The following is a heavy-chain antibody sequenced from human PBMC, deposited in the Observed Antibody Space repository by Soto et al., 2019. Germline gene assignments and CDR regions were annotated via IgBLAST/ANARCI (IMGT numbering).Heavy chain of an antibody. V-gene: IGHV4-39*01. CDR1: GGSISSSSYY. D-gene: IGHD2-8*02. CDR2: IYYSGST. Sequence: SETLSLTCTVSGGSISSSSYYWGWIRQPPGKGLEWIGSIYYSGSTYCNPSLKSRFTISVDTSKNQFSLKLSSVTAADTAVYYCARQGDVMAVYAISYYYYMDVWGKGTTVTVSS. J-gene: IGHJ6*03. CDR3: ARQGDVMAVYAISYYYYMDV.